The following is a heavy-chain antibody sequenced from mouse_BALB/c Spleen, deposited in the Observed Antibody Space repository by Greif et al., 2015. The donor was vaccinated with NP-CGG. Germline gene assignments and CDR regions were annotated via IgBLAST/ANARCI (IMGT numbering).Heavy chain of an antibody. J-gene: IGHJ3*01. Sequence: VQLQQSGAELVRPGVSVKISCKGSGYTFTDYAMHWVKQSHGKSLEWIGVISTYYGDASYNQKFKGKATMTVDKSSSTAYMELARLTSEDSAIYYCARSGTTVQGFAYWGQGTLVTVSA. CDR1: GYTFTDYA. V-gene: IGHV1S137*01. D-gene: IGHD1-1*01. CDR3: ARSGTTVQGFAY. CDR2: ISTYYGDA.